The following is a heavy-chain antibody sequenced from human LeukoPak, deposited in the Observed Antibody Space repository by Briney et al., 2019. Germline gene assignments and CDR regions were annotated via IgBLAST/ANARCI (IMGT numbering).Heavy chain of an antibody. Sequence: ASVKVSCKASGYTFTSYYMHWVRQAPGQGLEWMGIINPSGGSTSYAKKFQGRVTITTDTSTSTVFMELSSLRSEDPAVYYCDGGGFYDILTGYSNWFDPWGQGTLVTVSS. CDR3: DGGGFYDILTGYSNWFDP. CDR1: GYTFTSYY. CDR2: INPSGGST. J-gene: IGHJ5*02. V-gene: IGHV1-46*01. D-gene: IGHD3-9*01.